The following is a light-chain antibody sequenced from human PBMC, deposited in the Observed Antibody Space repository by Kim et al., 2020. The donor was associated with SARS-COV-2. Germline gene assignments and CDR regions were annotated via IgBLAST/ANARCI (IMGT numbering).Light chain of an antibody. CDR2: GAS. Sequence: PGERATLSCRASQSVSSSYLAWYQQKPGQAPRLLIYGASSRATGIPDRFSGSGSGTDFTHTISRLEPEDFAVYYCQQYGSSPLLTFGGGTKVDIK. V-gene: IGKV3-20*01. CDR1: QSVSSSY. CDR3: QQYGSSPLLT. J-gene: IGKJ4*01.